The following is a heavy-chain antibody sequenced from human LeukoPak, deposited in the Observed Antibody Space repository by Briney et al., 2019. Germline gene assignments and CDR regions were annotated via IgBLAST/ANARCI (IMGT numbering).Heavy chain of an antibody. CDR3: ARGQYYDSSGFDC. CDR2: PYSSGNT. Sequence: GGSLRLSCAASGFRVSTNYMRWVRQAPGKGLEWVSVPYSSGNTYYTDSLKGRFTISRDDSKNTVYLQMNSLRVEDTAVYYCARGQYYDSSGFDCWGQGTLVTVSS. V-gene: IGHV3-53*01. J-gene: IGHJ4*02. D-gene: IGHD3-22*01. CDR1: GFRVSTNY.